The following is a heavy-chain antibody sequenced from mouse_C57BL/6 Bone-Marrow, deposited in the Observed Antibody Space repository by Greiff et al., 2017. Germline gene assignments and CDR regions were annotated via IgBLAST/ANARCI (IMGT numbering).Heavy chain of an antibody. J-gene: IGHJ4*01. CDR1: GFTFSDYG. Sequence: EVHLVESGGGLVQPGGSLKLSCAASGFTFSDYGMAWVRQAPRKGPEGVAFISNLAYSIYYADTVTGRFTISRENAKNTLYLEMSSLRSEDTAMYYCARRGQLRPLYYAMDYWGQGTSVTVSS. V-gene: IGHV5-15*01. CDR2: ISNLAYSI. D-gene: IGHD3-2*02. CDR3: ARRGQLRPLYYAMDY.